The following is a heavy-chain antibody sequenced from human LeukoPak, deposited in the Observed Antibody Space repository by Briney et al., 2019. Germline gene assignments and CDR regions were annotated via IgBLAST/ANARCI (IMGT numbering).Heavy chain of an antibody. V-gene: IGHV1-18*01. D-gene: IGHD6-19*01. Sequence: APVKVSCKTSRYTFTNYGITWVRQAPGQELECVGWINEYNGNKKYAQKLQDRVTMTTDTSTSTPYMALRSLTADDTPVYYCERDLKAVYNSGSGLDFWGQGTLVTVSS. CDR2: INEYNGNK. CDR1: RYTFTNYG. J-gene: IGHJ4*02. CDR3: ERDLKAVYNSGSGLDF.